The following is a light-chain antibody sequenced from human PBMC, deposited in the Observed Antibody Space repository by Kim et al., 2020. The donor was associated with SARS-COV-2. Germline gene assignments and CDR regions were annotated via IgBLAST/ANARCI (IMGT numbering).Light chain of an antibody. CDR3: QQSYSTAP. CDR2: AAS. Sequence: DIQMTQSPSSVSASVGDRVTITCRASQGISSYLDWYQQKPGKAPKLLIYAASSLQSGVPSRFSGSGSGTDFTLTISSLQPEDFATYYCQQSYSTAPFGRGPRL. J-gene: IGKJ4*01. CDR1: QGISSY. V-gene: IGKV1-39*01.